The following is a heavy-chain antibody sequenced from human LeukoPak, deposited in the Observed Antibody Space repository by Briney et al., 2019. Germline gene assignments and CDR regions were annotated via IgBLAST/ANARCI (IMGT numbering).Heavy chain of an antibody. CDR2: IYYSGST. Sequence: KPSETLPLTCTVSGGSISSYYWSWIRQPPGKGLEWIGYIYYSGSTNYNPSLKSRVTISVDTSKNQFSLKLSSVTAADTAVYYCARDLGYGHGYFDYWGQGTLVTVSS. CDR3: ARDLGYGHGYFDY. D-gene: IGHD3-22*01. V-gene: IGHV4-59*01. CDR1: GGSISSYY. J-gene: IGHJ4*02.